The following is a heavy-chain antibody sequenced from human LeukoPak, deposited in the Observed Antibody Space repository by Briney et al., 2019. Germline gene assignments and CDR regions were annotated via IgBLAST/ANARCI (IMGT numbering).Heavy chain of an antibody. D-gene: IGHD4-17*01. Sequence: ASVKVSCKASGGTFSSYAISWVRQAPGQGLEWMGGIIPIFGTANYAQKFQGRVTITADESTSTAYMELSSLRSEDTAVYYCASREQLYGDYGEAFDIWGQGTMVTVSS. CDR3: ASREQLYGDYGEAFDI. V-gene: IGHV1-69*13. J-gene: IGHJ3*02. CDR2: IIPIFGTA. CDR1: GGTFSSYA.